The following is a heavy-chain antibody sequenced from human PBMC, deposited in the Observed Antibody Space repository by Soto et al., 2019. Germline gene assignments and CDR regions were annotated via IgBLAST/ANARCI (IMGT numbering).Heavy chain of an antibody. J-gene: IGHJ6*02. CDR3: ARRNVVVVVNHDYYYGMDV. Sequence: QVQLVQSGAEVKKPGASVKVSCKASGYSFISYEISWVRQAPGQGLEWMGWISPYNGNTNYVQKLKGRVTMTTDTSTSTIYMELRSLRSDDTAVYYCARRNVVVVVNHDYYYGMDVWGQGTTVTVSS. CDR1: GYSFISYE. CDR2: ISPYNGNT. D-gene: IGHD2-15*01. V-gene: IGHV1-18*01.